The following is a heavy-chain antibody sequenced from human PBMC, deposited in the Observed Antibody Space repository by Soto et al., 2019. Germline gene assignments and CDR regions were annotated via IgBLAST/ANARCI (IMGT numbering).Heavy chain of an antibody. Sequence: QLQLQESGPGLVKSSETLSLTCTVSGGSISSSSCYWGWIRQPPGKGLGWIGNIYYNGNTYYNPSLNGGVTISVDTSKNQFSLKLSSVTAADTAVYYCARLRIYCSGGTCYYYFDYWVQGTLVTVSS. CDR3: ARLRIYCSGGTCYYYFDY. CDR2: IYYNGNT. V-gene: IGHV4-39*01. J-gene: IGHJ4*02. CDR1: GGSISSSSCY. D-gene: IGHD2-15*01.